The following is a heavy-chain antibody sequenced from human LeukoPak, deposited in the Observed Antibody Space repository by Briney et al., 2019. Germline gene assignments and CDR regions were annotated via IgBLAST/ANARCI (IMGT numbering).Heavy chain of an antibody. CDR1: GYTFTGYY. Sequence: ASVKVSCKASGYTFTGYYMHWVRQAPGQGLEWMGWINPNSGGTNYAQKFQGRVTMTRDTSISTAYMELSSLRSEDTAVYYCARGDGYKMEERGTFDYWGQGTLVTVSS. CDR3: ARGDGYKMEERGTFDY. J-gene: IGHJ4*02. CDR2: INPNSGGT. D-gene: IGHD5-24*01. V-gene: IGHV1-2*02.